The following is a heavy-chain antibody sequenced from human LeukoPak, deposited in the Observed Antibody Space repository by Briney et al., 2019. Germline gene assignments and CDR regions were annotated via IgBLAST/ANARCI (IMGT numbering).Heavy chain of an antibody. CDR2: INPNSGGT. CDR3: ASGYSGYDPLFDY. D-gene: IGHD5-12*01. CDR1: GYTFTSYD. J-gene: IGHJ4*02. Sequence: ASVKVSCKASGYTFTSYDINWVRQAPGQGLEWMGWINPNSGGTNYAQKFQGRVTMTRDTSISTAYMELSRLRSDDTAVYYCASGYSGYDPLFDYWGQGTLVTVSS. V-gene: IGHV1-2*02.